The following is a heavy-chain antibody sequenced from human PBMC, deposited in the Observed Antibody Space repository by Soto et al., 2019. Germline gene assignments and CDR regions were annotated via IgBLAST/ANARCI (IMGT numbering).Heavy chain of an antibody. J-gene: IGHJ4*02. CDR2: ISAAGGST. Sequence: PGGSLRLSCAGSGFTFRNYAMSWVRQAPGKGPEWVSGISAAGGSTYYADSVKGRFTISRDNSKATLYLQMSSLRAEDTALYYCAKAYSSSWPFDFWGQGTLVTVSS. V-gene: IGHV3-23*01. D-gene: IGHD6-13*01. CDR3: AKAYSSSWPFDF. CDR1: GFTFRNYA.